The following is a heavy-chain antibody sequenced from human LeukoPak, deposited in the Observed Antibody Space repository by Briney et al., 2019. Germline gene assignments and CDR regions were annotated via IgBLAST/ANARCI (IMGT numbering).Heavy chain of an antibody. Sequence: PGGSLRPSCAASGFTFSSYWMSWVRQAPGKGLEWVANIKQDGSEKYYVDSVEGRFTISRDNAKNSLYLQMNSLRAEDTAVYYCAELGITMIGGVWGKGTTVTISS. D-gene: IGHD3-10*02. CDR2: IKQDGSEK. CDR1: GFTFSSYW. V-gene: IGHV3-7*01. J-gene: IGHJ6*04. CDR3: AELGITMIGGV.